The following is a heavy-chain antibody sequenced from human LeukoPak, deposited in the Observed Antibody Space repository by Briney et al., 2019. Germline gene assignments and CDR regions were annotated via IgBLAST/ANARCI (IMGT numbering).Heavy chain of an antibody. CDR1: GFIFDTYG. J-gene: IGHJ4*02. Sequence: GSLRLSCAASGFIFDTYGMNWVRQAPGKGLEWVSTISGGGGTTNYADSVKGRFTISRDNSKNTLYLQMNSLRAEDTAVYFCAKGSRYIWNSEYYFDYWGQGTLVTVP. D-gene: IGHD1-7*01. CDR3: AKGSRYIWNSEYYFDY. V-gene: IGHV3-23*01. CDR2: ISGGGGTT.